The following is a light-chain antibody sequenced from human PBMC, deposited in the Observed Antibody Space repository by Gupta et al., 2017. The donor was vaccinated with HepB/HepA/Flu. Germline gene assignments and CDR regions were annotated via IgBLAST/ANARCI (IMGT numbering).Light chain of an antibody. J-gene: IGLJ3*02. V-gene: IGLV2-8*01. CDR1: RSDVGGYNY. CDR3: SSYAGSYSWL. Sequence: QSALTQHPSASGSPGQSVPISCPGTRSDVGGYNYASWYQQHPGKVPNLIVDEVSQSPPGVPARFSGSKFGNTASLTVSGLQAEDEADYYCSSYAGSYSWLFGGGTKLTVL. CDR2: EVS.